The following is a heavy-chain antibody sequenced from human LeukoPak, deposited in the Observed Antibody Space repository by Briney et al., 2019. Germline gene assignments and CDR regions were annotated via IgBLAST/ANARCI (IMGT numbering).Heavy chain of an antibody. CDR3: ARGPYLDYYDSSGGNFDY. Sequence: ASVKVSCKASGYTFTSYYMHWVRQAPGQGLEWMGIINPSGGSTSYAQKFQGRVTMTRDTSTSTVYMELSSLRSEDTAVYYCARGPYLDYYDSSGGNFDYWGQETLVTVSS. CDR1: GYTFTSYY. D-gene: IGHD3-22*01. CDR2: INPSGGST. V-gene: IGHV1-46*01. J-gene: IGHJ4*02.